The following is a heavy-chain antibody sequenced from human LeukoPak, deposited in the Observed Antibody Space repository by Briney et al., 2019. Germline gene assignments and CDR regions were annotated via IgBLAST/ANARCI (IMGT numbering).Heavy chain of an antibody. V-gene: IGHV3-30*02. CDR3: AKGPNYDILTEWRKTYNAFDI. J-gene: IGHJ3*02. D-gene: IGHD3-9*01. Sequence: SGRSLRLSCVASGFTFDDYAMHWVRQAPGKGLEWVAFIRYDGGNKYYADSVKGRFTISRDNSKNTLFLQVNSLRAEDTAVYYWAKGPNYDILTEWRKTYNAFDIWGHGTMVTVSS. CDR2: IRYDGGNK. CDR1: GFTFDDYA.